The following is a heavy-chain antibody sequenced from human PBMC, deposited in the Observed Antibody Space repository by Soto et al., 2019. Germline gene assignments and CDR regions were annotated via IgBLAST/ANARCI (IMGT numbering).Heavy chain of an antibody. CDR2: INHSGST. CDR1: GGSFSGYY. CDR3: ARGGYTGYYDFWSGYKAWFDP. Sequence: SETLSPTCAVYGGSFSGYYWSWIRQPPGKGLEWIGEINHSGSTNYNPSLKSRVTISVDTSKNQFSLKLSSVTAADTAVYYCARGGYTGYYDFWSGYKAWFDPWGQGTLVTVSS. V-gene: IGHV4-34*01. D-gene: IGHD3-3*01. J-gene: IGHJ5*02.